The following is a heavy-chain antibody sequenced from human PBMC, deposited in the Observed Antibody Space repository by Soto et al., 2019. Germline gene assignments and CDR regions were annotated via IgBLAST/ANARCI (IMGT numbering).Heavy chain of an antibody. CDR3: ARDGKWLPRSGWFDP. Sequence: PSQTLSLTCAISGDSVSSNSAAWNWIRQPPSRSLEWLGRTYYRSKWYNDYAVSVKSRITINPDTSKNQFSLQLNSVTPEDTAVYYCARDGKWLPRSGWFDPWGQGTLVTVSS. D-gene: IGHD6-19*01. V-gene: IGHV6-1*01. J-gene: IGHJ5*02. CDR1: GDSVSSNSAA. CDR2: TYYRSKWYN.